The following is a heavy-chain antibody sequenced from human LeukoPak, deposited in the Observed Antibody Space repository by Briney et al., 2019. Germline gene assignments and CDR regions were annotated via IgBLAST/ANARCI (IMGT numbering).Heavy chain of an antibody. D-gene: IGHD3-22*01. CDR1: GFTFSSSA. Sequence: PGGSLRLSCAASGFTFSSSAMHWVRQAPGKGLEWVAAFLYDGSNRSYADSVKGRFTISRDNSKNTLYVQMNSLRVEDTAVYYCARAPCLYYYDSSGYICAKEIDYWGQGTLVTVSS. CDR3: ARAPCLYYYDSSGYICAKEIDY. V-gene: IGHV3-30*04. J-gene: IGHJ4*02. CDR2: FLYDGSNR.